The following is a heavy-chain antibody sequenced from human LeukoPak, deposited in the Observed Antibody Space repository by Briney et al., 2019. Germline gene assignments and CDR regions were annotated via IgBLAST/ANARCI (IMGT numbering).Heavy chain of an antibody. D-gene: IGHD2-21*01. J-gene: IGHJ4*02. CDR3: ATSPYILWWLNFDY. Sequence: GGSLRLSCAASGFTFSSYWMHWVRQAPGKGLVWVSRINSDGSSTSYADSVKGRFTISRDNSKNTLYLQMNSLRAEDTAVYYCATSPYILWWLNFDYWGQGTLVTVSS. V-gene: IGHV3-74*01. CDR2: INSDGSST. CDR1: GFTFSSYW.